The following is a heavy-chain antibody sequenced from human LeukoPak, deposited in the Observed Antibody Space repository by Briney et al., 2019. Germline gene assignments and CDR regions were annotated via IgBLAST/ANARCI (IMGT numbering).Heavy chain of an antibody. J-gene: IGHJ5*02. Sequence: PSETLSLTCTVSGGSISSGDYYWGWIRQPPGKGLEWIGYIYYSGSTSYNPSLKSRITISVDTSKNQFFLKLSSVTAADTAVYYCASSKRGAYNWFDPWGQGTLVTVSS. V-gene: IGHV4-30-4*01. CDR2: IYYSGST. CDR1: GGSISSGDYY. CDR3: ASSKRGAYNWFDP. D-gene: IGHD2-2*01.